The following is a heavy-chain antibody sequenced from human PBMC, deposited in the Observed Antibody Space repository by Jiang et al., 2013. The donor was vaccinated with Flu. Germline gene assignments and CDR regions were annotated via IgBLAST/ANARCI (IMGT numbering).Heavy chain of an antibody. CDR3: AREVEGFDY. CDR2: ISPSG. CDR1: GYTLTNYY. Sequence: SGAEVKESGASVKVSCKTSGYTLTNYYMHWVRQAPGQGLEWMGLISPSGDYTQNFQDRLTMTRDTSTSTLYMELSSLTSDDTAVYYCAREVEGFDYWGQGT. J-gene: IGHJ4*02. V-gene: IGHV1-46*01. D-gene: IGHD1-26*01.